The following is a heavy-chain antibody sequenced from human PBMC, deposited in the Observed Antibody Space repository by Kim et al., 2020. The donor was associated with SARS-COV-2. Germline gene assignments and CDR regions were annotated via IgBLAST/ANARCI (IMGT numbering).Heavy chain of an antibody. V-gene: IGHV3-9*01. Sequence: GGSLRPSCAASGFTFDDYAMHWVRQAPGKGLEWVSGISWNSGSIGYADSVKGRFTISRDNAKNSLYLQMNSLRAEDTALYYCAKEGREAFDIWGQGTMVT. CDR1: GFTFDDYA. CDR3: AKEGREAFDI. CDR2: ISWNSGSI. J-gene: IGHJ3*02.